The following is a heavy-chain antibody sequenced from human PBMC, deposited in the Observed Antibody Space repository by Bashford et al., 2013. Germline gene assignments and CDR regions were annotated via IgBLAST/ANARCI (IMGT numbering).Heavy chain of an antibody. Sequence: GGSLRLSCAASGFTFSSYAMSWVRQTPGKGLEWVSAISGSGVVTYYAESVKGRFTISRDNSKNTLFLQLNSLRADDTASYYCAKNSSSWFAMDVWGQGTTVTVSS. D-gene: IGHD6-6*01. CDR3: AKNSSSWFAMDV. CDR2: ISGSGVVT. V-gene: IGHV3-23*01. J-gene: IGHJ6*02. CDR1: GFTFSSYA.